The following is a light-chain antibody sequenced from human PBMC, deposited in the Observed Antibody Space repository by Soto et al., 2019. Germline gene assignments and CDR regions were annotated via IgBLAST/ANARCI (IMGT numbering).Light chain of an antibody. CDR2: GAS. V-gene: IGKV3-20*01. CDR3: QQYGSSPRT. J-gene: IGKJ1*01. Sequence: EIWLTQSPGTLSLSPGERATLSCRASRSVSSSYLAWYQQKPGQAPRLLLYGASSSATGIPDRFSGSGSATDFTLTISRLEPEDFAVYYCQQYGSSPRTFGQGTKVEIK. CDR1: RSVSSSY.